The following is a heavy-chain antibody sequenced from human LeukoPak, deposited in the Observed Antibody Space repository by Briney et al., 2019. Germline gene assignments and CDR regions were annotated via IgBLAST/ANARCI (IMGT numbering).Heavy chain of an antibody. CDR2: INHSGST. CDR1: GGPFSGYY. Sequence: SETLSLTCAVYGGPFSGYYWSWIRQPPGKGLEWIGEINHSGSTNYNPSLKSRVTISVDTSKNQFSLKLSSVTAADTAVYYCARGVPYYYDSSGYEDYWGQGTLVTVSS. J-gene: IGHJ4*02. CDR3: ARGVPYYYDSSGYEDY. D-gene: IGHD3-22*01. V-gene: IGHV4-34*01.